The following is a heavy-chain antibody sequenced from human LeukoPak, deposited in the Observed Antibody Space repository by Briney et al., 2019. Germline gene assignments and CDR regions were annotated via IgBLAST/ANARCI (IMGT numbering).Heavy chain of an antibody. V-gene: IGHV3-23*01. Sequence: GGSLRLSCAASGFTFSSYAMSWVRQAPGKGLEWVSAISGSGGSTYYADSVKGRSTISRDNSKNTLYLQMNSLRAEDTAVYYCAKQTSYGSGSYVDYWGQGTLVTVSS. J-gene: IGHJ4*02. CDR3: AKQTSYGSGSYVDY. CDR1: GFTFSSYA. D-gene: IGHD3-10*01. CDR2: ISGSGGST.